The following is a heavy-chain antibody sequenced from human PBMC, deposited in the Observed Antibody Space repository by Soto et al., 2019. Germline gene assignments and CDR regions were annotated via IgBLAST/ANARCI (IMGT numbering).Heavy chain of an antibody. CDR1: GFSFSSYA. J-gene: IGHJ4*02. CDR3: AKDRRAGGNSAFYFDF. V-gene: IGHV3-23*01. D-gene: IGHD3-16*01. Sequence: GGSLRLSCAASGFSFSSYAVSWVRQAPGKGLEWVSVFDGSVGHTYYADSVKGRFTISRDNSHNTLYLQVHSLTAEDTAVYYCAKDRRAGGNSAFYFDFWGQGAQVTVSS. CDR2: FDGSVGHT.